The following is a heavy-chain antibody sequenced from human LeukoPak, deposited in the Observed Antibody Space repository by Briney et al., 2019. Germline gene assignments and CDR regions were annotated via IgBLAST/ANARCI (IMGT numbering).Heavy chain of an antibody. CDR1: GYSINSGYY. D-gene: IGHD3-3*01. Sequence: SETLSLTCTVSGYSINSGYYWGWIRQPPGKGLEWIGSIYHSGSTYYNPSLKSRVTISVDTSKNQFSLKLSSVTAADTAVYYCARVFWSGYSYFDYWGQGTLVTVSS. CDR2: IYHSGST. V-gene: IGHV4-38-2*02. CDR3: ARVFWSGYSYFDY. J-gene: IGHJ4*02.